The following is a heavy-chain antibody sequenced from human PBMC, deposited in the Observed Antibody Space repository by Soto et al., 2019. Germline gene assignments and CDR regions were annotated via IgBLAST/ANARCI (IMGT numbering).Heavy chain of an antibody. J-gene: IGHJ3*02. Sequence: GESLKISCKGSGYSFTSYWIGWVRQMPGKGLEWMGIIYPGDSDTRYSPSFQGQVTISADKSISTAYLQWSSLKASDTAMYYCARHPLYYYDSSGYYLRAPAFDIWGQGTMVTVSS. CDR2: IYPGDSDT. V-gene: IGHV5-51*01. CDR3: ARHPLYYYDSSGYYLRAPAFDI. D-gene: IGHD3-22*01. CDR1: GYSFTSYW.